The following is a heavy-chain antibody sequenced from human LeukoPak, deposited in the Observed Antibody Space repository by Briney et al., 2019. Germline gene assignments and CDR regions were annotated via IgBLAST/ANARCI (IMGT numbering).Heavy chain of an antibody. CDR1: GYTFTSYD. D-gene: IGHD6-13*01. CDR3: ARDVSSWYGMDV. Sequence: ASVKVSCTASGYTFTSYDINWVRQATGQGLEWMGWMNPNSGNTGYAQKFQGRVTMTRNTSISTAYMELSSLRSEDTAVYYCARDVSSWYGMDVWGQGTTVTVSS. CDR2: MNPNSGNT. J-gene: IGHJ6*02. V-gene: IGHV1-8*01.